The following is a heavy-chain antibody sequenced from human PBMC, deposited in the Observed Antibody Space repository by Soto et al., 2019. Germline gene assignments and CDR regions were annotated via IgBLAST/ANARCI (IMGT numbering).Heavy chain of an antibody. CDR1: GFTFSSYD. J-gene: IGHJ4*02. CDR3: ARARALVTSDYFDY. V-gene: IGHV3-33*01. Sequence: QVQLVQSGGGVVQPGRSLRLSCAASGFTFSSYDVHWVRQAPGKGLEWVAIISYDGSNKYYADSVKGRFTISRDNSKNTLYPQMNSLRVEDTAVYYCARARALVTSDYFDYWGQGTLVTVSS. CDR2: ISYDGSNK. D-gene: IGHD2-21*02.